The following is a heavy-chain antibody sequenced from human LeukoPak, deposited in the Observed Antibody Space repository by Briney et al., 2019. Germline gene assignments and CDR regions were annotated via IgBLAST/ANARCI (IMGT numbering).Heavy chain of an antibody. Sequence: GGSLRLSCAASGFTFSSYSMNWVRQAPGKGLEWVSSLSSSSSYIYYADSVKGRFTISRDNAKNSLYLQMNSLRVEDTAVYYCARARDSSAWNIGFDYWGQGTLVTVSS. CDR1: GFTFSSYS. D-gene: IGHD6-19*01. J-gene: IGHJ4*02. CDR3: ARARDSSAWNIGFDY. CDR2: LSSSSSYI. V-gene: IGHV3-21*01.